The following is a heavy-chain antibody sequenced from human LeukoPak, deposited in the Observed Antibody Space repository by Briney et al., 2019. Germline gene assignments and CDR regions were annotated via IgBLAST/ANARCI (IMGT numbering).Heavy chain of an antibody. J-gene: IGHJ4*02. Sequence: PGGSLRLSCAASGFTFSSYSMNWARQAPGKGLQWVSSISSSSTYIYYADSVKGRFTISRDNAKNSLYQQMNSLRGEDTAVYYCARESFSGWYDDDWGKGTLVTVSS. CDR3: ARESFSGWYDDD. CDR1: GFTFSSYS. D-gene: IGHD6-19*01. CDR2: ISSSSTYI. V-gene: IGHV3-21*01.